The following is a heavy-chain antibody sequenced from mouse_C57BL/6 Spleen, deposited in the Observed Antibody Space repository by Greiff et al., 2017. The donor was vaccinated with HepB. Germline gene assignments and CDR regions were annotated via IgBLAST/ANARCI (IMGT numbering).Heavy chain of an antibody. J-gene: IGHJ4*01. Sequence: EVQVVESGGGLVKPGGSLKLSCAASGFTFSSYAMSWVRQTPEKRLEWVATISDGGSYTYYPDNVKGRFTISRDNAKNNLYLQMSHLKSEDTAMYYCARENGYSYYYAMDYWGQGTSVTVSS. D-gene: IGHD2-3*01. CDR2: ISDGGSYT. CDR3: ARENGYSYYYAMDY. V-gene: IGHV5-4*01. CDR1: GFTFSSYA.